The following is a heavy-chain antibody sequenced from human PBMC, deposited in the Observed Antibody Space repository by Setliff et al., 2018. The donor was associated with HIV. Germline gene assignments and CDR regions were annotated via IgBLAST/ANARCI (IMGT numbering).Heavy chain of an antibody. V-gene: IGHV3-48*01. CDR1: GFTFSNYA. J-gene: IGHJ4*02. D-gene: IGHD3-22*01. CDR2: IINSGNNDAI. CDR3: ARQPDSINYWSLLNHEFYFDY. Sequence: GGSLRLSCAASGFTFSNYAMTWVRQAPGKGLEWVSIIINSGNNDAIHYADSVKGRFTISRDNANNSLYLQMNSLRAEDTAVYYCARQPDSINYWSLLNHEFYFDYWGQGTLVTVSS.